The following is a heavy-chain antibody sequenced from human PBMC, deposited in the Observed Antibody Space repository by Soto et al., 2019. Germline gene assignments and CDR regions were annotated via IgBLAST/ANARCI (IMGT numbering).Heavy chain of an antibody. Sequence: SLRLSCAASGFASSSYTMTWVRQAPGKGLEWVSGISGSGASIYYADSVKGRFTISRDNSKNTLYLQMDSLRAEDTAVYYCAKGAYYDFWSGYADDYWGQGTLVTVSS. V-gene: IGHV3-23*01. CDR3: AKGAYYDFWSGYADDY. CDR1: GFASSSYT. J-gene: IGHJ4*02. CDR2: ISGSGASI. D-gene: IGHD3-3*01.